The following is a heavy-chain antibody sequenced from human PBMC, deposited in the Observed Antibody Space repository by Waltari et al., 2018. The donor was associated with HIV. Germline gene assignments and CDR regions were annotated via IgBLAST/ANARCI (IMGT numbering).Heavy chain of an antibody. CDR1: GGSISNNAYF. CDR2: FFHRGST. Sequence: QLQESGPEVVKPSETLSLTCSVSGGSISNNAYFWGWIRQPPGRGLEWLGSFFHRGSTYYNPSLSSRTSISRDTSRNQFSLSLSSVTAADTAVYYCARRGPGIYASNWYFDLWGRGSLVTVSS. CDR3: ARRGPGIYASNWYFDL. D-gene: IGHD2-2*01. V-gene: IGHV4-39*01. J-gene: IGHJ2*01.